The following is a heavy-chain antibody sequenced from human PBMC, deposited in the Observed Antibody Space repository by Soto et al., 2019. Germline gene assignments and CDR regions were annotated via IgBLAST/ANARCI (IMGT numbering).Heavy chain of an antibody. V-gene: IGHV3-30-3*01. D-gene: IGHD2-15*01. CDR3: AREGVVVVRAFDI. CDR2: ISYDGSNK. J-gene: IGHJ3*02. Sequence: QVQLVESGGGVVQPGRSLRLSCAASGFTFSSYAMHWVRQAPGKGLEWVAVISYDGSNKYYADSVKGRFTISRDNSKNTLYLQMNSLRAEDTAVYYCAREGVVVVRAFDIWGQGTMVTVSS. CDR1: GFTFSSYA.